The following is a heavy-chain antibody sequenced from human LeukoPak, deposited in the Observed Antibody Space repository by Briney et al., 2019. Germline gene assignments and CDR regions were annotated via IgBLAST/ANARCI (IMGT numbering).Heavy chain of an antibody. D-gene: IGHD3-16*02. CDR2: IIPIFGTA. J-gene: IGHJ3*02. V-gene: IGHV1-69*13. CDR1: GYTFTSYG. Sequence: SVKVSCKASGYTFTSYGISWVRQAPGQGLEWMGGIIPIFGTANYAQKFQGRVTITADESTSTAYMELSSLRSEDTAVYYCARGSYYDYVWGSYRLGAFDIWGQGTMVTVSS. CDR3: ARGSYYDYVWGSYRLGAFDI.